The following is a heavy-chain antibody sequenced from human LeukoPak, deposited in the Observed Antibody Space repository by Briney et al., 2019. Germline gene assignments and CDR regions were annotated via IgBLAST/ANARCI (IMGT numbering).Heavy chain of an antibody. CDR1: GFTVSNNY. V-gene: IGHV3-53*01. CDR3: ARDREGP. D-gene: IGHD1-26*01. J-gene: IGHJ5*02. Sequence: GGSLRLSCAASGFTVSNNYMIWVRQAPGKGLEWVSSIYSCGATKHADPVKARFTISRDNSKNTLYLKMNGLRPEDTAVYYCARDREGPWGQGTLVTVSS. CDR2: IYSCGAT.